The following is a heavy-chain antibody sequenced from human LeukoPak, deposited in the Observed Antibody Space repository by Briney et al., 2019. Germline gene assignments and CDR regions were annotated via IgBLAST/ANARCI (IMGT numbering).Heavy chain of an antibody. CDR3: ARDVLRFLEWLAYMDV. Sequence: GGSPRLSCAASGFTFSIYAMSWVRQAPGKGLQWVSSITSRGESTWYVDSVKGRFTITRDNSENTLYLQMHSLRAEDTAVYYCARDVLRFLEWLAYMDVWGKGTTVTVSS. D-gene: IGHD3-3*01. CDR1: GFTFSIYA. J-gene: IGHJ6*03. V-gene: IGHV3-23*01. CDR2: ITSRGEST.